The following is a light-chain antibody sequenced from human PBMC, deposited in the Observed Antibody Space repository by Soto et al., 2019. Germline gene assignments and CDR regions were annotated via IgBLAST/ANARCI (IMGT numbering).Light chain of an antibody. CDR1: SSDVGGYNY. CDR3: CSYAGSSTYV. J-gene: IGLJ1*01. Sequence: QSVLTQPASVSGSPGQSITISCTGTSSDVGGYNYVSWYQHHPGKAPKLIIYDVSNRPSGVSNPFSGSKSGNTASLTISGLEAEDEADYYCCSYAGSSTYVFGSGTKVTVL. V-gene: IGLV2-14*03. CDR2: DVS.